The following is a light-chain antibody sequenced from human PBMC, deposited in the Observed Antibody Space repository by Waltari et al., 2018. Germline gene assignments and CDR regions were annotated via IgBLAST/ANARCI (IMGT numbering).Light chain of an antibody. CDR2: DDS. V-gene: IGLV3-21*03. J-gene: IGLJ2*01. CDR1: NIGRKS. CDR3: QXWDAIHEPVL. Sequence: SYXXTQAPSVSVAPGKTAKISCGGNNIGRKSVHWYQQKPGQAPILVVFDDSDRPSGIPERFSGSNSGNTATLTIXRAEAGDEADYYCQXWDAIHEPVLFXGGTKLTV.